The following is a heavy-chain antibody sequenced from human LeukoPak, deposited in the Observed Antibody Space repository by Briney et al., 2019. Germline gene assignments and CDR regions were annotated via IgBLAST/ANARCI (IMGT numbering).Heavy chain of an antibody. CDR3: ARDDVAVTGALDF. D-gene: IGHD6-19*01. V-gene: IGHV3-33*01. CDR1: GYTFSSYG. CDR2: IWYDGSNK. Sequence: GSLRLSCAASGYTFSSYGMHWVRQAPGKGLEWVAVIWYDGSNKYYADSVKGRFTISRDNSKNTLYLQMNSLRAEDTAVYYCARDDVAVTGALDFWGQGTLVTVSS. J-gene: IGHJ4*02.